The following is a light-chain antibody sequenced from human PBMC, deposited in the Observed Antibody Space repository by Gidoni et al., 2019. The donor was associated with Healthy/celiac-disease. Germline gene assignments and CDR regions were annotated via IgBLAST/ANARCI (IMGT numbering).Light chain of an antibody. CDR1: QSISSY. CDR2: AAS. J-gene: IGKJ1*01. V-gene: IGKV1-39*01. Sequence: IQMTPSPSSLSASVGDRVTINCPASQSISSYLNWYQQKPGKAPKLLFYAASSLQSGFPSRGSCRGSGTDFTLTISMLQPEDFATYYCQHSYSTTTFGQGTKVEIK. CDR3: QHSYSTTT.